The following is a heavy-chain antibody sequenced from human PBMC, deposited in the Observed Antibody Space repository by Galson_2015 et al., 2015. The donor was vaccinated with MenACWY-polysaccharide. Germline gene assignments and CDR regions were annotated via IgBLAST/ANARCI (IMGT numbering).Heavy chain of an antibody. D-gene: IGHD6-6*01. Sequence: SLRLSCAASGFTFRTYDMSWVRQAPGTGLEWVSAISDIGVNTYYSDSTKGRFTIFRDNSKNTLYLRMDDLRAEDTAVYYCGTLRGCSSASGPKGYINYSGQGTLVAASA. J-gene: IGHJ4*02. CDR1: GFTFRTYD. CDR2: ISDIGVNT. V-gene: IGHV3-23*01. CDR3: GTLRGCSSASGPKGYINY.